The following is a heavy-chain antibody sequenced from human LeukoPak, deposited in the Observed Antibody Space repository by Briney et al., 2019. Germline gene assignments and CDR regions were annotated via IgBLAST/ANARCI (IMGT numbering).Heavy chain of an antibody. CDR2: IYYSGST. V-gene: IGHV4-59*01. CDR3: ARVKGGGYYFLFDY. J-gene: IGHJ4*02. CDR1: GGSISSYY. D-gene: IGHD3-22*01. Sequence: SETLSLTCTVSGGSISSYYWSWIRQPPGKGLEWIGYIYYSGSTNYNPSLKRRVTISVDTSKNQFSLKLSSVTAADTAVYYCARVKGGGYYFLFDYWGQGTLVTVSS.